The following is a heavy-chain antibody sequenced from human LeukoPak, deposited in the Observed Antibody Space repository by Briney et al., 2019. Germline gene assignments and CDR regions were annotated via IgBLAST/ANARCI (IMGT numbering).Heavy chain of an antibody. V-gene: IGHV3-30*18. D-gene: IGHD2-2*01. Sequence: GRSLRLSCAASGFTFSSYGMHWVRQAPGKGLEWVAVISYDGSNKYYAGSVKGRFTISRDNSKNTLYLQMNSLRAEDTAVYYCAKDPRSRTLRYYYYGMDVWGQGTTVTVSS. CDR3: AKDPRSRTLRYYYYGMDV. J-gene: IGHJ6*02. CDR2: ISYDGSNK. CDR1: GFTFSSYG.